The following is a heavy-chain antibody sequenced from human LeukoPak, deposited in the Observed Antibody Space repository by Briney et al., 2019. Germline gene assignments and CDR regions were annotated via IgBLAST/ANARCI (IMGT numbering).Heavy chain of an antibody. CDR1: GFTFSSYW. Sequence: GGPLRLSCAASGFTFSSYWITWVRQAPGKGLEWVANINQDGSEKCYVDSVKGRFTISRDNAKNSLSLQMNSLRVEDTAVYYCARGVVVAPRSAFDIWGQGTMVTVSS. J-gene: IGHJ3*02. CDR2: INQDGSEK. V-gene: IGHV3-7*01. CDR3: ARGVVVAPRSAFDI. D-gene: IGHD2-2*01.